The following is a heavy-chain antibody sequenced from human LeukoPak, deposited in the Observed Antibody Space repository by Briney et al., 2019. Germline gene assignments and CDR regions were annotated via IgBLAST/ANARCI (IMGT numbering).Heavy chain of an antibody. CDR1: GGSFSGYY. V-gene: IGHV4-34*01. J-gene: IGHJ4*02. D-gene: IGHD3/OR15-3a*01. Sequence: SETLSLTCAVYGGSFSGYYWSWIRQPPGKGLEWIGEINHSGSTNYNPSLKSRVTISVDTSKNQFSLKLSSVTAADTAVYYCARVWTTVDYWGQGTLVTVSS. CDR3: ARVWTTVDY. CDR2: INHSGST.